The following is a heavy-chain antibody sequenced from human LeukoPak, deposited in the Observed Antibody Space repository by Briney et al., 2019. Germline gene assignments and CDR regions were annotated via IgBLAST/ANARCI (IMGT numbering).Heavy chain of an antibody. Sequence: SVKVSCKASGGTFSSYTISWVRQAPGQGLEWMGGITPIFGTANYAQKFQGRVTITADESTSTAYMELSSLRSEDTAVYYCARGRYSSSINSMDVWGQGTTVTVSS. CDR1: GGTFSSYT. V-gene: IGHV1-69*13. D-gene: IGHD6-6*01. CDR2: ITPIFGTA. J-gene: IGHJ6*02. CDR3: ARGRYSSSINSMDV.